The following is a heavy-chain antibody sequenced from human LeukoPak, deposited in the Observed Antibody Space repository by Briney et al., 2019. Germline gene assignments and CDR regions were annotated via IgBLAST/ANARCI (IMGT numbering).Heavy chain of an antibody. CDR2: FDPEDGET. CDR1: GYTLTELS. D-gene: IGHD3-22*01. Sequence: ASVKVSCNVSGYTLTELSMHWVRQAPGKGLEWMGGFDPEDGETIYAQKFQGRVTMTEDTSTDTAYMELSSLRSEDTAVYYCAASYSSGYAFDYWGQGTLVTVSS. J-gene: IGHJ4*02. CDR3: AASYSSGYAFDY. V-gene: IGHV1-24*01.